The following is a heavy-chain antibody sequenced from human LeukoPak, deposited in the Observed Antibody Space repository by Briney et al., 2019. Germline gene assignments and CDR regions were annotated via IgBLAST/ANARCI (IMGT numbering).Heavy chain of an antibody. V-gene: IGHV5-51*01. J-gene: IGHJ4*02. CDR3: ASGYLYYFDY. D-gene: IGHD6-13*01. Sequence: GESLKISCKGSEDSFTTSWIGWVRQVPGKGLEWMGIIYPDDSDTRYSPSFQGQVTISADKSISTAYLQWSSLKASDTAVYYCASGYLYYFDYWGQGSLVTVSS. CDR2: IYPDDSDT. CDR1: EDSFTTSW.